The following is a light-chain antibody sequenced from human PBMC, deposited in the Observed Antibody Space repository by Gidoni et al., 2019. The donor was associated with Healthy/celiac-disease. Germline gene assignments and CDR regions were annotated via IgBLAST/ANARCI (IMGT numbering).Light chain of an antibody. CDR1: PGISNY. V-gene: IGKV1-27*01. CDR3: QKYNSAPRT. Sequence: DIQMTQSPSSLSASVGDRVTLTCRASPGISNYLAWYQQKPGKVPKLLIYAASTLQSGVPSRFSGSGSGTDFTLTISSLQPEDVATYYCQKYNSAPRTFXGXTKVXIK. J-gene: IGKJ4*01. CDR2: AAS.